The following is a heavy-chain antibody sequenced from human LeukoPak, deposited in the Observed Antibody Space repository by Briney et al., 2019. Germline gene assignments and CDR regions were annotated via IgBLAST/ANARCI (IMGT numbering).Heavy chain of an antibody. CDR3: TTDPASYNWIAYYYYYMDV. CDR2: IKSKTDGGTT. D-gene: IGHD1-1*01. Sequence: PGGSLRLSRAASGFTFSNAWMSWVRQAPGKGLEWVGRIKSKTDGGTTDYAAPVKGRFTISRDDSKNTLYLQMNSLKTEDTAVYYCTTDPASYNWIAYYYYYMDVWGKGTTVTVSS. CDR1: GFTFSNAW. J-gene: IGHJ6*03. V-gene: IGHV3-15*01.